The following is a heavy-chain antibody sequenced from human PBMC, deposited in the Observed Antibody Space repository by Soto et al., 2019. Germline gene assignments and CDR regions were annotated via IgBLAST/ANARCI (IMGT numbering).Heavy chain of an antibody. V-gene: IGHV1-18*01. J-gene: IGHJ4*02. D-gene: IGHD1-1*01. CDR1: GYTFTSYG. CDR3: ARGRYGDY. CDR2: ISAHNGNT. Sequence: QVHLVQSGAEVKKPGASVKVSCKASGYTFTSYGITWVRQAPGQGLEWMGWISAHNGNTDYAQKLQGRFIVTRDTSTGPAYMELRSLISDDTAVYYCARGRYGDYWGQGALVTVSS.